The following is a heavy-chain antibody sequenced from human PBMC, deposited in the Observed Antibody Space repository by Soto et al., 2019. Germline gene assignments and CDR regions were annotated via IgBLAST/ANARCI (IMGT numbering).Heavy chain of an antibody. V-gene: IGHV1-8*01. Sequence: QVQLVQSGAEVKKPGASVKVSCKASEYTFTSYDINWVRQATGQGLEWMGWMNPNSGNTGYAQKFQGRVTMTRNTSITTAYMELSSLRSEDTAVYYCARGDNFYYGMDVWGQGTTVTVSS. CDR3: ARGDNFYYGMDV. D-gene: IGHD3-9*01. CDR1: EYTFTSYD. CDR2: MNPNSGNT. J-gene: IGHJ6*02.